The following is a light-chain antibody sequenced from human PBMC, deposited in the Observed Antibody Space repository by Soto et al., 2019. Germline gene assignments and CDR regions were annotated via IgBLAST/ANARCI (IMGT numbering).Light chain of an antibody. CDR1: HIVMKD. Sequence: VMTQSQATLSVSPGEGANLXWRASHIVMKDLAWYQQKPGQAPRLLIYGASTRATGIPARFSGSGSGTEFTLTIGSLQPEDFATYYCLQDFKYPRTFGQGTKVDIK. CDR3: LQDFKYPRT. J-gene: IGKJ1*01. V-gene: IGKV3-15*01. CDR2: GAS.